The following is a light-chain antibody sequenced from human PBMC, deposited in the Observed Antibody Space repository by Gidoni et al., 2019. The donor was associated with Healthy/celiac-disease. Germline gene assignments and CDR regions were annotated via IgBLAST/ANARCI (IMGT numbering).Light chain of an antibody. J-gene: IGKJ2*01. CDR2: GAS. V-gene: IGKV3-15*01. CDR3: QQYNNWPPQYT. CDR1: QGVSSN. Sequence: EIVMTQSPATRSVSPGERATLSCRASQGVSSNLAWYQQKPGQAPRLLIYGASTRATGIPARFSGSGSGTEFTLTIRSLQSEDFAVYYCQQYNNWPPQYTFGQGTKLEIK.